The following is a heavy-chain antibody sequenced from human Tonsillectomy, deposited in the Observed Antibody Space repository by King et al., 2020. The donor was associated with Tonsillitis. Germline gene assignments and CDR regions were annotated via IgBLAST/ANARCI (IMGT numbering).Heavy chain of an antibody. J-gene: IGHJ5*02. D-gene: IGHD2-2*01. CDR2: INPRSGGT. Sequence: QLVQSGAEVRKPGASLKVSCKASGYTFTGNDMHWVRQAPGQGLEWMGWINPRSGGTNDAKKSQGRVTMTRDMSIRTAYMELRRLRSDDTAVYYCARHRDSCNSTSCYRGWFDPWGQGTLVTVSS. CDR1: GYTFTGND. V-gene: IGHV1-2*02. CDR3: ARHRDSCNSTSCYRGWFDP.